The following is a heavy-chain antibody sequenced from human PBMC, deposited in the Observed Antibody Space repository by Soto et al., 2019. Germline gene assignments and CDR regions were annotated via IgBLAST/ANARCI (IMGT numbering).Heavy chain of an antibody. V-gene: IGHV3-73*01. CDR3: ARVALSPYGDGSINYFDY. CDR1: GFTFSGSA. CDR2: IRSKANSYAT. D-gene: IGHD4-17*01. J-gene: IGHJ4*02. Sequence: GGSLRLSCAASGFTFSGSAMHWVRQASGKGLEWVGRIRSKANSYATAYAASVKGRFTISRDDSKNTAYLQMNSLKTEDTAVYYCARVALSPYGDGSINYFDYWGQGTLVTVSS.